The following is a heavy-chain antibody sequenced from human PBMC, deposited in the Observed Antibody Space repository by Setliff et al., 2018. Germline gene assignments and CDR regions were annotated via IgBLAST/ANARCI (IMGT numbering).Heavy chain of an antibody. CDR2: INPNSGGT. Sequence: ASVKVSCKASGYTFTGYYMHWVRQAPGQGLEWMGWINPNSGGTNYAQKFQGRVTMTRDTSISTAYMELSRLRSDDTAVYYCARGLGGIWKTYFDYWGQGTLVTVSS. J-gene: IGHJ4*02. CDR1: GYTFTGYY. CDR3: ARGLGGIWKTYFDY. V-gene: IGHV1-2*02. D-gene: IGHD1-1*01.